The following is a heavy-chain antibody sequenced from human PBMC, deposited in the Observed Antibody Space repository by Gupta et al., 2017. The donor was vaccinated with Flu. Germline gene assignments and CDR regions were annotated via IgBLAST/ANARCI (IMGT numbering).Heavy chain of an antibody. D-gene: IGHD4-11*01. Sequence: QPQLQESGPGLVKPLETLSLTCIVSDGSVTSGSHYWGWVRQSPEKGLEAIGTIDNNGISNYNPSLRGRATISVDTSRNKFFLRRDSVTAADSAIYYCASEKKGTTVTDTFDFWGQGILVPVAS. CDR3: ASEKKGTTVTDTFDF. CDR2: IDNNGIS. CDR1: DGSVTSGSHY. V-gene: IGHV4-39*01. J-gene: IGHJ4*02.